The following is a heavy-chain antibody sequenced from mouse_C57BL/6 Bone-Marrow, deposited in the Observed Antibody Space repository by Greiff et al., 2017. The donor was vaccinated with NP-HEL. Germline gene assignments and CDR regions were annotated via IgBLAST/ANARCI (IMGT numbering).Heavy chain of an antibody. Sequence: EVQLVESGGGLVKPGGSLKLSCAASGFTFSDYGMHWVRQAPETGLEWVAYISSGSSTIYYADTVKGRFTISRDNAKNTLFLQMTSLRSEDTAMYYCARGPRKDYWGQGTSVTVSS. V-gene: IGHV5-17*01. CDR1: GFTFSDYG. J-gene: IGHJ4*01. D-gene: IGHD3-1*01. CDR3: ARGPRKDY. CDR2: ISSGSSTI.